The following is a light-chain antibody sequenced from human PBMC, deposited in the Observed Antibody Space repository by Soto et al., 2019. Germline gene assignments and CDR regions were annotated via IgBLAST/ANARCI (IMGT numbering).Light chain of an antibody. V-gene: IGKV1-5*01. CDR1: QSISSW. CDR2: GAS. Sequence: DIQMPQSPSTLSASVGDRVTITCRASQSISSWLAWYQQKPGKAPKLLIYGASSLESGVPSRFSGSGSGTEFTLTISSLQPEDFATYYCQQYNSYLWTFGQGTKVDIK. CDR3: QQYNSYLWT. J-gene: IGKJ1*01.